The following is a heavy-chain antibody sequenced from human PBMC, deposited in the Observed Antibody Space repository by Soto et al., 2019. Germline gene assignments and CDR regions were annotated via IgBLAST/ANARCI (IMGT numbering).Heavy chain of an antibody. Sequence: SQTLSLTCAITGDSVSSNSAGLSWVRQSPSRGLEWLGRTYYRSKWYYEYAVSVRGRITINPDTSKNQYSLQLNSVTPDDTAVYFCARGEQYSGRIFDYWGQGTLVTVSS. CDR1: GDSVSSNSAG. J-gene: IGHJ4*01. V-gene: IGHV6-1*01. CDR2: TYYRSKWYY. D-gene: IGHD1-26*01. CDR3: ARGEQYSGRIFDY.